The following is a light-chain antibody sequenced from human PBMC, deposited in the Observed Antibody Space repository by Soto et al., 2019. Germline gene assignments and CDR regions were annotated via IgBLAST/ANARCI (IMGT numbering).Light chain of an antibody. CDR2: EVV. Sequence: QSALTQPPSASGSPGQSVTISFTGTTSDIGVYDFVSWYQHHPGKAPLLIIYEVVQRPSGVPDRFSGSKSGNTASLTVSGLQAADEADYFCKSYAGSNTYVFGSGTKLTVL. CDR1: TSDIGVYDF. V-gene: IGLV2-8*01. J-gene: IGLJ1*01. CDR3: KSYAGSNTYV.